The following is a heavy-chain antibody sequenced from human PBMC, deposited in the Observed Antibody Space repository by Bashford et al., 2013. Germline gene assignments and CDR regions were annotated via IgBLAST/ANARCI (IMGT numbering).Heavy chain of an antibody. D-gene: IGHD2-2*01. Sequence: FSSYAISWVRTGPRTRALSGWTESSLSLVQQTTRHGSSRARVTITADESTSTAYMELSSLRSEDTAVYYCARDRYCSSTSCYAEDWFDPWGQGTLVTVSS. CDR3: ARDRYCSSTSCYAEDWFDP. V-gene: IGHV1-69*01. J-gene: IGHJ5*02. CDR1: FSSYA. CDR2: SSLSLVQ.